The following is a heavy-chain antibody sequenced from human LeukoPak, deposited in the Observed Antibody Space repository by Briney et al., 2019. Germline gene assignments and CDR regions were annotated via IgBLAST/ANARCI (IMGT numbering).Heavy chain of an antibody. CDR1: GGSLSSGDYY. V-gene: IGHV4-30-4*01. CDR3: ARDLDV. Sequence: SQTLSLTCTVSGGSLSSGDYYWPWLRQPPGKGLEWIGYIYYSGNTHYSPSLKSRVSISVDTAKNQFSLNLSSVTAADTAVYYCARDLDVWGQGTTVTVSS. CDR2: IYYSGNT. J-gene: IGHJ6*02.